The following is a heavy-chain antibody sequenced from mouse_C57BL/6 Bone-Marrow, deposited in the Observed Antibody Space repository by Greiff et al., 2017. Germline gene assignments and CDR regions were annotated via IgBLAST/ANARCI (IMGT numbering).Heavy chain of an antibody. V-gene: IGHV1-72*01. J-gene: IGHJ4*01. Sequence: QVQLQQPGAELVKPGASVKLSCKASGYTFTSYWMHWVKQRPGRGLEWIGRIDPNSGGTKYNEKFKSKATLTVDKPSSTAYMQLSSLTSEDSADYYCAFTTVVADYYAMDYWGQGTSVTVSA. CDR2: IDPNSGGT. CDR3: AFTTVVADYYAMDY. D-gene: IGHD1-1*01. CDR1: GYTFTSYW.